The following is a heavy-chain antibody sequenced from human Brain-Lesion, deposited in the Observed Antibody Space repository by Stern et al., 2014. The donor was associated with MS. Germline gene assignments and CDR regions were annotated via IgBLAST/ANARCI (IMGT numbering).Heavy chain of an antibody. J-gene: IGHJ4*02. Sequence: QVQLVQSGPGLVKPSQTLSLTCTVSGGSISRGDNYWSWIRPPPGKGPEWIGYIHYSGGTYFNPSLKSRATISADTSKNQFSLKLNSMTAADTAVYYCARVPDYGDAFFDYWGQGILVTVSS. CDR3: ARVPDYGDAFFDY. CDR2: IHYSGGT. V-gene: IGHV4-30-4*01. D-gene: IGHD4-17*01. CDR1: GGSISRGDNY.